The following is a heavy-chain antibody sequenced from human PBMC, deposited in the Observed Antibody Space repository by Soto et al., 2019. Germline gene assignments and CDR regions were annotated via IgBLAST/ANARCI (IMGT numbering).Heavy chain of an antibody. CDR2: ISWNTGII. CDR1: GFSFDDYA. CDR3: AKDSDSTAPYHLDS. V-gene: IGHV3-9*01. J-gene: IGHJ4*02. D-gene: IGHD2-2*01. Sequence: PGGSLRLSCAGSGFSFDDYALHWVRQAPGKGLEWLSGISWNTGIIGYADSVRGRFTISRDNAKNSLFLQMNSLRPDDTAFYYCAKDSDSTAPYHLDSWGQGVLVTVSS.